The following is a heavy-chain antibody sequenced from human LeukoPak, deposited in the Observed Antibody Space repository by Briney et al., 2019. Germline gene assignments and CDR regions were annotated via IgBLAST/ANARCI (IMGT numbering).Heavy chain of an antibody. V-gene: IGHV3-9*01. CDR3: AKVGGAFDY. CDR1: GFTFDDYA. Sequence: GGSLRLSCAASGFTFDDYAMHWVRRAPGKGLEWVSGISWNSGSIGYADSVKGRFTISRDNAKNSLYLQVNSLRAEDTALYYCAKVGGAFDYWGQGTLVTVSS. J-gene: IGHJ4*02. CDR2: ISWNSGSI. D-gene: IGHD3-16*01.